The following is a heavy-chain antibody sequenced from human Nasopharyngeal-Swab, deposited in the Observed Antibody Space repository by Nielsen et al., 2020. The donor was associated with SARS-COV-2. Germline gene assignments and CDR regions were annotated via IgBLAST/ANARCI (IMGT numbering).Heavy chain of an antibody. CDR3: AKDLGVESPLWFDY. CDR1: GFTFSSYA. D-gene: IGHD4-23*01. V-gene: IGHV3-23*01. Sequence: GESLKISCTASGFTFSSYAMSWVRQAPGKGLEWVSEISGSGGSTYYAESVKGRFTISRDNSKNTLYLQMSSLRAEDTAIYYCAKDLGVESPLWFDYCGQGTLLTVSS. J-gene: IGHJ4*02. CDR2: ISGSGGST.